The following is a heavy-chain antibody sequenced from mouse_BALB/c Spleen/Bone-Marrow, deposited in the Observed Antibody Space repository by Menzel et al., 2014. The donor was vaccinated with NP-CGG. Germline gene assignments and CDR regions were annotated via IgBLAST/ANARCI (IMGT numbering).Heavy chain of an antibody. D-gene: IGHD2-4*01. CDR1: GFTFSSYG. J-gene: IGHJ3*01. V-gene: IGHV5-6*01. Sequence: EVQLVESGGDLVKPGGSLKLSCAASGFTFSSYGMSSACQTPDKRLEWVATISGGGSYTYYPDSVKGRFTISRDNAKNTLYLQMSRLKSEDTAMCYCARHYDFGAWFAYWGQGTLVTVSA. CDR3: ARHYDFGAWFAY. CDR2: ISGGGSYT.